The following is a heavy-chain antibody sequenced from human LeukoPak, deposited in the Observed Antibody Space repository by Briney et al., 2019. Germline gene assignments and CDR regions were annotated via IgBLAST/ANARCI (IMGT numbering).Heavy chain of an antibody. J-gene: IGHJ5*02. V-gene: IGHV3-74*01. CDR3: ARDTVNGPFVISLDL. Sequence: GGSLRLSCAASGFTFSSYWMHWVRQAPGKGLLWISRINTDGSGTTYADSVKGRFTVSRDNARETVYLQMHSLRAEDTAVYYCARDTVNGPFVISLDLWGQGVLVTVSS. CDR1: GFTFSSYW. CDR2: INTDGSGT. D-gene: IGHD2-8*01.